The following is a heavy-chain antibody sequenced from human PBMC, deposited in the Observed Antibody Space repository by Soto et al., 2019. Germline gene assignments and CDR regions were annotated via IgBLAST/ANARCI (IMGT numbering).Heavy chain of an antibody. CDR2: IYHSGST. Sequence: PSETLSLTCAVSGGSISSGGYSWSWIRQPPGKGLEWIGYIYHSGSTYYNPSLKSRVTISVDRSKNQFSLKLSSVTAADTAVYYCARTELGYCSGGSCSKACFDPWGQGTLVTVSS. CDR3: ARTELGYCSGGSCSKACFDP. J-gene: IGHJ5*02. D-gene: IGHD2-15*01. CDR1: GGSISSGGYS. V-gene: IGHV4-30-2*01.